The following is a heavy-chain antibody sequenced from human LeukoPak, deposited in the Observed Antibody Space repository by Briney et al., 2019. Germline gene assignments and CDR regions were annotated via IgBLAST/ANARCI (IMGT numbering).Heavy chain of an antibody. CDR3: ARQNSYDSSVD. Sequence: GESLKISCKGSGYSFSTYWIGWVRQMPGKGPEWMGIIYPGDSDTRYSPSFQGHVTISADKSISTAYLQWSSLKASDNAMYYCARQNSYDSSVDWGQGTLVTVSS. CDR1: GYSFSTYW. J-gene: IGHJ4*02. V-gene: IGHV5-51*01. CDR2: IYPGDSDT. D-gene: IGHD3-22*01.